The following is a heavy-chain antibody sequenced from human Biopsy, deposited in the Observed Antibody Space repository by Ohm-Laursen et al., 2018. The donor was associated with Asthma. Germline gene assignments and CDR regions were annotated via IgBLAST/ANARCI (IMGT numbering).Heavy chain of an antibody. V-gene: IGHV4-31*03. Sequence: TLSLTCTVSGDSITSGGCCWNWIRQHPGKGPERIGYIHHSGTSYFNPSLKSRVSFSRDTSKNQFSLRLSSVTAADTAMYYCARIPRRSGSYFVDYWGQGTLVTVSS. D-gene: IGHD3-22*01. J-gene: IGHJ4*02. CDR2: IHHSGTS. CDR3: ARIPRRSGSYFVDY. CDR1: GDSITSGGCC.